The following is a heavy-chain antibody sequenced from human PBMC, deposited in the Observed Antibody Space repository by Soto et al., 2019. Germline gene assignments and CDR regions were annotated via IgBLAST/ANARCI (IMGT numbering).Heavy chain of an antibody. CDR3: AYRVGSRGSFDY. D-gene: IGHD6-25*01. Sequence: QITLKESGPTLVRPTQTLTLTCTFSGFSLSTVGVGVGWIRQPPGKALEWLALIYWNDDKRYSPSLKSRLTITKDNSKKQVALTMTNMDPVDTATYYCAYRVGSRGSFDYWGPGTLVTVSS. CDR1: GFSLSTVGVG. V-gene: IGHV2-5*01. CDR2: IYWNDDK. J-gene: IGHJ4*02.